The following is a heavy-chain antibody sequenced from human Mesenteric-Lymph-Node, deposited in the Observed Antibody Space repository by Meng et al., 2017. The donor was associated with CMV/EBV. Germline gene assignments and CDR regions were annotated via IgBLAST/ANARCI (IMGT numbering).Heavy chain of an antibody. CDR1: GGSISSSSYY. V-gene: IGHV4-39*01. CDR2: IYYSGST. D-gene: IGHD3-3*01. J-gene: IGHJ2*01. Sequence: ESLKISCTVSGGSISSSSYYWGWIRQPPGKGLEWIGSIYYSGSTYYNPSLKSRVTISVDTSKNQFSLKLSSVTAADTAVYYCARNFGSGGRTDYWYFDLWGRGTLVTVSS. CDR3: ARNFGSGGRTDYWYFDL.